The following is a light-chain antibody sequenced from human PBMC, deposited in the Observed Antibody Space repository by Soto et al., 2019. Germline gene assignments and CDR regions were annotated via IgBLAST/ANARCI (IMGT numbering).Light chain of an antibody. V-gene: IGKV3D-15*03. Sequence: EIVLTQSPATLSVSPGERATLSCRTSQSVGRNLAWYQQKPGQAPRLLIHGAFIRAPVFPVPFRGTESVSEFNLTITVLQSDDGALSYYQPYDKWPYTFGQGPNLDIK. CDR3: QPYDKWPYT. J-gene: IGKJ2*01. CDR1: QSVGRN. CDR2: GAF.